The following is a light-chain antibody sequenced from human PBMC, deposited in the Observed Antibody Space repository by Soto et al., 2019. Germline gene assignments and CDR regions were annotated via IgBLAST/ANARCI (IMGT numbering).Light chain of an antibody. J-gene: IGKJ1*01. CDR3: QHYNSYSEA. Sequence: EIVLTQSPGTLSLSPGERATLSCRASQSVSSNLAWYQQKPGQAPRLLIYDASSRATGIPDRFSGSGSGTDFTLTISRLEPDDFATYYCQHYNSYSEAFGQGTKVDIK. CDR2: DAS. CDR1: QSVSSN. V-gene: IGKV3-20*01.